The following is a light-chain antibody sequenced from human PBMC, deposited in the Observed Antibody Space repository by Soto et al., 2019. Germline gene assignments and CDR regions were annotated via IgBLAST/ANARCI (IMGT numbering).Light chain of an antibody. Sequence: EIVLTQSPATLSLSPGDRATLSCRASQGVSSNLAWYQQKPGQAPRLLIYGASTRATDIPARFSGSGSGTDFNLTISSLQSEDFAVYYCQQSNDWPRTFGQGTKVEIK. CDR3: QQSNDWPRT. CDR1: QGVSSN. CDR2: GAS. V-gene: IGKV3D-15*01. J-gene: IGKJ1*01.